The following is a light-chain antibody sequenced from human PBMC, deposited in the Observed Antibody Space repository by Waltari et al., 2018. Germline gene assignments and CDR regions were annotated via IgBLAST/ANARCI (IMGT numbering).Light chain of an antibody. J-gene: IGKJ5*01. CDR3: QQYGSSPSIT. Sequence: EIVLTQSPGTLSLSPGERATLSCRASQSVSSSYLAWYQQKPGQAPRLLIYGASSRATGSPDRFRGSGSGTDFTLTISRLEPEDFAVYYCQQYGSSPSITFGQGTRLEIK. CDR2: GAS. V-gene: IGKV3-20*01. CDR1: QSVSSSY.